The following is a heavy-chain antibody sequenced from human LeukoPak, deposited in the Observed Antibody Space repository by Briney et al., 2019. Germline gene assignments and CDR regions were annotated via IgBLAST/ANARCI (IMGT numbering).Heavy chain of an antibody. CDR3: ARVTPSSSWYCDY. D-gene: IGHD6-13*01. CDR1: GYTFTSYD. V-gene: IGHV1-8*01. Sequence: ASVKVSCKASGYTFTSYDINWVRQATGQGLEWMGWMNPNSGNTGYAQKFQGRVTMTRNTSISTVYMELSSLRSEDTAVYYCARVTPSSSWYCDYWGQGTLVTVSS. J-gene: IGHJ4*02. CDR2: MNPNSGNT.